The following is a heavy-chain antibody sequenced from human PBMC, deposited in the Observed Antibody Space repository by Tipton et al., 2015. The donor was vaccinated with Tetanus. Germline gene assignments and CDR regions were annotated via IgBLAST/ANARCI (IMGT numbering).Heavy chain of an antibody. CDR1: VGAIIDSY. D-gene: IGHD2-2*01. V-gene: IGHV4-59*08. Sequence: TLSLTCTVSVGAIIDSYWGWIRQSPGKGLEWIGYIYYSGSTNYSPSLKSRVTISIDTSKSQFSLKLSSVTAADTAVYYCTRHVVEAVPRWFDPWGQGTLVTVSS. CDR3: TRHVVEAVPRWFDP. CDR2: IYYSGST. J-gene: IGHJ5*02.